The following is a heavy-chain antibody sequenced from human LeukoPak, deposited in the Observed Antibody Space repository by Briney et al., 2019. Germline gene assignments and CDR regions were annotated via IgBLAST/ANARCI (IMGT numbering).Heavy chain of an antibody. D-gene: IGHD5-18*01. Sequence: GSLRLSCAASGFTFGTYWMHWVRQAPGKGLVWVSRINTDGRTTNYADSVKGRFTISRDNAKNTLYLQMNSLRVEDTAVYYCARDRSGYIAGMDVWGQGTTVTVSS. CDR3: ARDRSGYIAGMDV. V-gene: IGHV3-74*01. J-gene: IGHJ6*02. CDR2: INTDGRTT. CDR1: GFTFGTYW.